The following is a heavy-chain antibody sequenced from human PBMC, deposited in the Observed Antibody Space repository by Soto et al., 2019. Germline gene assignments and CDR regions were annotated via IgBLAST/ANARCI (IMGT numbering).Heavy chain of an antibody. CDR1: GGSFSGYY. CDR3: ARDRAYYESSGLYFDY. D-gene: IGHD3-22*01. CDR2: INHTGTT. V-gene: IGHV4-34*01. J-gene: IGHJ4*02. Sequence: PSETLSLTCAVYGGSFSGYYWSWIRQPPGKGLEWIGEINHTGTTYYNPSLTSRVTISVDTSKSQFSLKLSSVTAADTAVYYCARDRAYYESSGLYFDYWGQGTLVTVSS.